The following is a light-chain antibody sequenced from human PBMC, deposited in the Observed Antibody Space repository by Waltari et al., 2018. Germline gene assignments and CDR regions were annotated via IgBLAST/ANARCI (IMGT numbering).Light chain of an antibody. CDR3: QLYNSYSLFT. Sequence: DIQMTQSPSTLSASVGERVTIPCRASQSISSWLAWYQHKPGKAPKLLIYKASSLESGVPSRFSGSGAGTEFTLTISSLQPDDFATYYCQLYNSYSLFTFGPGTKVDIK. CDR2: KAS. J-gene: IGKJ3*01. V-gene: IGKV1-5*03. CDR1: QSISSW.